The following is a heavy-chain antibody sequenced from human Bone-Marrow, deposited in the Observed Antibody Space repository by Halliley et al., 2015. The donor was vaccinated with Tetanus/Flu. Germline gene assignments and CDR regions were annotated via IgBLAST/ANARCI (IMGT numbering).Heavy chain of an antibody. D-gene: IGHD2-21*02. CDR2: ISYGATT. CDR1: GGSMSSSTYY. Sequence: TLSLTCTVSGGSMSSSTYYWDWIRQPPRKGLEWIGTISYGATTFYNPSLQSRVTISADTSKNHFSLKLSSVTAADTAVYYCARGLAYCGGDCSGSFDYWGQGILVTVSS. CDR3: ARGLAYCGGDCSGSFDY. V-gene: IGHV4-39*02. J-gene: IGHJ4*02.